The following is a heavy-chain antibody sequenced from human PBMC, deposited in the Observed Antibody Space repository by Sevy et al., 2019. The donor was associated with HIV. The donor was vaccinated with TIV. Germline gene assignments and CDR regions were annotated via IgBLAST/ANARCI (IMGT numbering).Heavy chain of an antibody. V-gene: IGHV3-23*01. CDR3: AKRTDIVVVPAAQFDY. Sequence: GGSLRLSCAASGFTFSSYAMSWVRQAPGKGLEWVSVISGSGGSTYYADSVKGRFTISRDNSKNTLYLQMNSLRAEDTAVYYCAKRTDIVVVPAAQFDYWGQGTLVTVSS. D-gene: IGHD2-2*01. CDR2: ISGSGGST. J-gene: IGHJ4*02. CDR1: GFTFSSYA.